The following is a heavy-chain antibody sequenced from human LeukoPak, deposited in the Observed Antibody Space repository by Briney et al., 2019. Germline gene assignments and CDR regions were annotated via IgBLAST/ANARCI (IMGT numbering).Heavy chain of an antibody. J-gene: IGHJ4*02. CDR2: IIPIFGTA. CDR1: GYTFTSYG. Sequence: SVKVSCKASGYTFTSYGISWVRQAPGQGLEWMGGIIPIFGTANYAQKFQGRVTITTDESTSTAYMELSSLRSEDTAVYYCARLDYGDTRSLDYWGQGTLVTVSS. D-gene: IGHD4-17*01. V-gene: IGHV1-69*05. CDR3: ARLDYGDTRSLDY.